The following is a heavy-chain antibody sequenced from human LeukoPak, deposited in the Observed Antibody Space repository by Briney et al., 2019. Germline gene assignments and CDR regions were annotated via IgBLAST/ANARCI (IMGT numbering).Heavy chain of an antibody. CDR2: MNPNSGNT. D-gene: IGHD3-22*01. Sequence: GASVKVSCKASGYTFTSYDINWVRQATGQGLEWMGWMNPNSGNTGYAQKFQGRATMTRNTSISTAYMELSSLRSEDTAVYYCARGRGIVVVLDYWGQGTLVTVSS. CDR3: ARGRGIVVVLDY. V-gene: IGHV1-8*01. CDR1: GYTFTSYD. J-gene: IGHJ4*02.